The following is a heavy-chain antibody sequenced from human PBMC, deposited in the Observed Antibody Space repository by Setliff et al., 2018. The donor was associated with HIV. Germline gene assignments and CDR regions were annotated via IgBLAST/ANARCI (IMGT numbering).Heavy chain of an antibody. J-gene: IGHJ4*02. Sequence: GGSLRLSCSASEFTNFWMAWVRQAPGKGLEWVANIDQHGSERYYTDSVRGRFTISRDNAKNSLYLQMDSLRAEDTAVYYCTRNEIWGQGTLVTVSS. CDR3: TRNEI. V-gene: IGHV3-7*01. CDR2: IDQHGSER. CDR1: EFTNFW. D-gene: IGHD1-1*01.